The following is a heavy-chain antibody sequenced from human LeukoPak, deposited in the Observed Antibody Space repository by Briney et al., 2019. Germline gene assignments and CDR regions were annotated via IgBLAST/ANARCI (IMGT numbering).Heavy chain of an antibody. Sequence: GGSLRLSCAASGFTFSSYAVSWVRQAPGKGLEWVSSISGSGGSTYSADSVKGRFTISRDNSKNTLYLQMHSLRAEDTSLYYCAKDRSCTNDICHGDFDYWGQGTLVTVSS. J-gene: IGHJ4*02. CDR3: AKDRSCTNDICHGDFDY. CDR1: GFTFSSYA. V-gene: IGHV3-23*01. D-gene: IGHD2-8*01. CDR2: ISGSGGST.